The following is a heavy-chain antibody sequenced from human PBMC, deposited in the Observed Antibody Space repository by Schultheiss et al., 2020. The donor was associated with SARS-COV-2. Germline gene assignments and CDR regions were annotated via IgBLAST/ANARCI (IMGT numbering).Heavy chain of an antibody. V-gene: IGHV3-30*18. D-gene: IGHD1-1*01. J-gene: IGHJ6*02. CDR2: ILSDGNNK. CDR3: AKGVRVEMDV. CDR1: GFTFTSYG. Sequence: GGSLRLSCAASGFTFTSYGMHWVRQAPGKGLEWVAVILSDGNNKYYADSVKGRFIISRDNSKNTLYLQMNSLRAEDTAVYYCAKGVRVEMDVWGQGTTVTVSS.